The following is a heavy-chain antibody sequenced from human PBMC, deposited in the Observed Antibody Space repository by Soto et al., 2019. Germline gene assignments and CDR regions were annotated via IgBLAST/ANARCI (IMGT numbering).Heavy chain of an antibody. CDR1: GFTFSSYG. D-gene: IGHD3-22*01. Sequence: QVQLVESGGGVVQPGRSLRLSCEASGFTFSSYGMNWVRQAPGKGLEWVADIWYDGSNKYYADSVKGRITISRDNSKNTLDVPMNSLRAEDTAVYYCARDRYYYDSSGLKWHYWGQGTLGTVSS. V-gene: IGHV3-33*01. CDR2: IWYDGSNK. J-gene: IGHJ4*02. CDR3: ARDRYYYDSSGLKWHY.